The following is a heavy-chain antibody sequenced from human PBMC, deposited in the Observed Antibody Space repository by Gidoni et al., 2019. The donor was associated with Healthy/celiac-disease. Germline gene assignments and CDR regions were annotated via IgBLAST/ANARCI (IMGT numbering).Heavy chain of an antibody. CDR1: GGTFSSDA. CDR3: ARERVTIFEVVTSYYGMDV. D-gene: IGHD3-3*01. J-gene: IGHJ6*02. V-gene: IGHV1-69*01. CDR2: IIPIFGTA. Sequence: VQREQSGAEVKKPGPSVKGSRKASGGTFSSDAISWVRRARGQGLEWMGGIIPIFGTANCAQQFQGRVAITADESTRTAYMELRSLGSEDTAVYFCARERVTIFEVVTSYYGMDVWGQGTTVTVSS.